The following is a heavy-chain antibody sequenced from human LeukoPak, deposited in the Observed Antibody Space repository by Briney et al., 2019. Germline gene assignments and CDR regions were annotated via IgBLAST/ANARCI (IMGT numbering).Heavy chain of an antibody. CDR2: IYYSGST. J-gene: IGHJ6*02. CDR3: VGCSGGSCYSSGMDV. Sequence: SETLSLTCTVSGGSISSYYWSWIRQPPGKGLEWIGYIYYSGSTNYNPSLKSRVTISVDTSKNQFSLKLSSVTAADTAAYYCVGCSGGSCYSSGMDVWGQGTTVTVSS. V-gene: IGHV4-59*08. D-gene: IGHD2-15*01. CDR1: GGSISSYY.